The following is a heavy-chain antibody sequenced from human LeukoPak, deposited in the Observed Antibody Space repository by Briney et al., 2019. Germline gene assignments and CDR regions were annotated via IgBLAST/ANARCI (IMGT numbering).Heavy chain of an antibody. J-gene: IGHJ6*03. D-gene: IGHD6-13*01. CDR2: IYCSGGT. V-gene: IGHV4-59*01. CDR1: GGSIIPYY. Sequence: SETLSLICTVSGGSIIPYYWNWIRQPPGKGLGWIGYIYCSGGTNYNASRTSRVTISVDTSQNQVSLRLSSVTAADTAVYYCARRAAAVGTYYMDVWGKGTTVTVSS. CDR3: ARRAAAVGTYYMDV.